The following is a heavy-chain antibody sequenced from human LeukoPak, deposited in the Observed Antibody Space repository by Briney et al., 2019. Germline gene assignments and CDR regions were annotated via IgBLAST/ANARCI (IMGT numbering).Heavy chain of an antibody. CDR3: AKDMVGGSGWYSAFDI. V-gene: IGHV3-23*01. CDR2: ISGSGGST. D-gene: IGHD6-19*01. CDR1: GFTFSSYA. Sequence: GGSLRLSCAASGFTFSSYAMSWVRQAPGKGLEWVSAISGSGGSTYYADSVKGRFTISRDNSKNTLYLQMNSLRAEDTAVYYCAKDMVGGSGWYSAFDIWGPGTMVTVSS. J-gene: IGHJ3*02.